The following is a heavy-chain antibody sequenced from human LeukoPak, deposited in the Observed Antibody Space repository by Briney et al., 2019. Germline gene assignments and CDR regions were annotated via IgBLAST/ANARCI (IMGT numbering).Heavy chain of an antibody. D-gene: IGHD1-26*01. CDR3: ARGVGATISYYHYYIDV. V-gene: IGHV1-8*03. CDR1: GYTFTGYY. CDR2: MNPNTGNT. Sequence: GASLKVSCKASGYTFTGYYMHWVRQAPGQGLEWMGWMNPNTGNTGYAQKFQGRVTITRNTSISTVYMELSSLRSEDTAVYYCARGVGATISYYHYYIDVWGKGTTVTVSS. J-gene: IGHJ6*03.